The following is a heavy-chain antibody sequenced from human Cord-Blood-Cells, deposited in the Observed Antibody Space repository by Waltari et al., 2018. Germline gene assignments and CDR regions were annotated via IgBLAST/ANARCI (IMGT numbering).Heavy chain of an antibody. D-gene: IGHD1-1*01. CDR1: GYTFTSYA. CDR3: ASIVQLERDFDY. CDR2: INAGNGNT. Sequence: QVQLVQSGAEVKKPGASVKVSCKAAGYTFTSYAMHSGRQAPGQRLEWLGWINAGNGNTKYSQKFQRRVTITRDTSASTAYMELISLRSEDTAVYYCASIVQLERDFDYWGQGTLVTVSS. J-gene: IGHJ4*02. V-gene: IGHV1-3*01.